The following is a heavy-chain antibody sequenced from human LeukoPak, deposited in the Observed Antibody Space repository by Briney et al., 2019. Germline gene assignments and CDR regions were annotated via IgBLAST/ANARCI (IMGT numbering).Heavy chain of an antibody. V-gene: IGHV3-21*01. Sequence: PGGSLRLSCAASGFTFSSYSMNWVRQAPGKGLEWVSSISSSSSYIYYADSVKGRFTISRDNAKNSLYLQMNSLRAEDTAVYCCASSPVDYYDSSGYYYGLEADYWGQGTLVTVSS. D-gene: IGHD3-22*01. J-gene: IGHJ4*02. CDR1: GFTFSSYS. CDR2: ISSSSSYI. CDR3: ASSPVDYYDSSGYYYGLEADY.